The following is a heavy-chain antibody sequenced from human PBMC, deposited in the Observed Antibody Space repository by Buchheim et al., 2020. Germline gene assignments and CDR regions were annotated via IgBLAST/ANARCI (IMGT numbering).Heavy chain of an antibody. CDR2: IGHTGDT. CDR1: GGSISSGSYY. Sequence: QLQLQESGPGLVKPSQTLSLTCTVSGGSISSGSYYWGWIRQSPGKGLEWIAIIGHTGDTYYNPSLKSRVTISVDTSKNTFSLKLSSVTAADTAVYYCARHRTVTGSSLSDYWGQGTL. CDR3: ARHRTVTGSSLSDY. V-gene: IGHV4-39*01. D-gene: IGHD1-26*01. J-gene: IGHJ4*02.